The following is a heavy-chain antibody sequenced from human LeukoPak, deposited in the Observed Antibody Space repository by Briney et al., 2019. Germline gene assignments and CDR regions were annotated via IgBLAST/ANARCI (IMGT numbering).Heavy chain of an antibody. CDR3: ARDTEGYNSGCFDY. Sequence: GGSLRLSCAASGFTFSSDRMHWVRQAPGKGLEWVSSISNSNSYIYYADSVKGRSTISRDNAKNSLCPQMNSLRAEDTAVYYCARDTEGYNSGCFDYWGQGTLVTVSS. CDR1: GFTFSSDR. J-gene: IGHJ4*02. CDR2: ISNSNSYI. D-gene: IGHD6-19*01. V-gene: IGHV3-21*01.